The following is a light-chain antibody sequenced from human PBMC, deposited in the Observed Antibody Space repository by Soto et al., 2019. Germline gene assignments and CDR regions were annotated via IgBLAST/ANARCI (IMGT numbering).Light chain of an antibody. V-gene: IGLV2-11*01. CDR1: SSDVGGYNY. CDR3: CSYAGSYPVV. J-gene: IGLJ2*01. CDR2: DVS. Sequence: QFALTQPRSVSGSPGQSVTISCTGTSSDVGGYNYVSWYQQHPGKAPKLMIYDVSKRPSGVPDRFSGSKSGNTASLTISGLQAEDEADYYCCSYAGSYPVVFGGGTKVTVL.